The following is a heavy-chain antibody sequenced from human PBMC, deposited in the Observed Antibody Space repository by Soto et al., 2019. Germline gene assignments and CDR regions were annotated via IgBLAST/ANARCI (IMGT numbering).Heavy chain of an antibody. CDR1: GFTFSSYG. Sequence: SGGSLRLSCAASGFTFSSYGMHWVRQAPGKGLEWVAVISYDGSNEYYADSVKGRFTISRDNSKNTLYLQMNSLRAEDTAVYYCAKDLDIVVVTAAFDYWGQGTLVTVSS. J-gene: IGHJ4*02. D-gene: IGHD2-21*02. CDR2: ISYDGSNE. CDR3: AKDLDIVVVTAAFDY. V-gene: IGHV3-30*18.